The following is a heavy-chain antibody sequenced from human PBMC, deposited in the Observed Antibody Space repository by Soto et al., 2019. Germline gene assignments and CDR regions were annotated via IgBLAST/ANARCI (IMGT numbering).Heavy chain of an antibody. V-gene: IGHV3-30*18. CDR2: ILNDGSNK. D-gene: IGHD3-22*01. Sequence: GGSLRLSCAASGFTFSSYGMHWVRQAPGKGLEWVAVILNDGSNKYYADSVKGRFTISRDNSKNTLYLQMNSLRAEDTAVFYCAKEWVYDSSGWSFDYWGQGNLVTVSS. CDR3: AKEWVYDSSGWSFDY. J-gene: IGHJ4*02. CDR1: GFTFSSYG.